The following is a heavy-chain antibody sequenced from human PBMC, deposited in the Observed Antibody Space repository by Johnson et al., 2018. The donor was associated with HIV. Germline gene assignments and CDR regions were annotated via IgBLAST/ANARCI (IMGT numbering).Heavy chain of an antibody. D-gene: IGHD4-23*01. CDR1: GFTFSSYE. V-gene: IGHV3-48*03. J-gene: IGHJ3*01. CDR2: ISSSGSTI. Sequence: VQLVESGGGLVQPGGSLRLSCAASGFTFSSYEMNWVRQAPGKGLEWVSYISSSGSTIYYADSVKGRFTISRDNAKNSLYLQMNSLRVEDTATYYCAKSPGKDNGGNSGGIDFWGQGTRVTVSS. CDR3: AKSPGKDNGGNSGGIDF.